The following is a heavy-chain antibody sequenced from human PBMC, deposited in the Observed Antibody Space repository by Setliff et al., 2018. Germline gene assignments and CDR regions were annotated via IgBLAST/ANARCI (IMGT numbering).Heavy chain of an antibody. Sequence: SETLSLTCTVSDGSLSTYYWSWIRQPPGKGLEFIGYVYYSGTANYSPSLRSRLTISVDTSKNQFSLKLSSVTAADTAVYYCARAGEGPAALHYYYYMDVWGKGTTVTVSS. CDR1: DGSLSTYY. CDR2: VYYSGTA. D-gene: IGHD2-2*01. CDR3: ARAGEGPAALHYYYYMDV. V-gene: IGHV4-59*01. J-gene: IGHJ6*03.